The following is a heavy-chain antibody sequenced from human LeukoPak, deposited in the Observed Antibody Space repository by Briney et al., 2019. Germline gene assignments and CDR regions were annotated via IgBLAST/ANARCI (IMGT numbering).Heavy chain of an antibody. D-gene: IGHD3-22*01. CDR1: GFTVSSNY. CDR2: IYSDGST. CDR3: ARDYNYYHSSGYWYYFDY. J-gene: IGHJ4*02. Sequence: GGSVRLSCVASGFTVSSNYMGWVRQAPGKGLEWVSVIYSDGSTYYADSVKGRFTISRDNSKNTLYLQINSLRAEDTAVYYCARDYNYYHSSGYWYYFDYWGQGTLVTVSS. V-gene: IGHV3-66*01.